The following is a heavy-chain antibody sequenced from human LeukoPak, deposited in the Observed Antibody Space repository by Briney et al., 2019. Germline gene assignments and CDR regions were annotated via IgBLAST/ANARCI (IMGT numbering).Heavy chain of an antibody. D-gene: IGHD4-4*01. Sequence: SETLSLTCTVSGGSMNNYYWSWFRRPPGKGLEWIAYVYQTGDTRYNPSLKSRVSISLDTSKNQFSLKLSSVTAADTAVYYCARGSDYSYYYYYGMDVWGQGTTVTVSS. CDR1: GGSMNNYY. CDR3: ARGSDYSYYYYYGMDV. J-gene: IGHJ6*02. V-gene: IGHV4-59*01. CDR2: VYQTGDT.